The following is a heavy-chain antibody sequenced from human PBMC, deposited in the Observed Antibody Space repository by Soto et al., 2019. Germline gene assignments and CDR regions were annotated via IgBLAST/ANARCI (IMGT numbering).Heavy chain of an antibody. Sequence: ASVKVSCKVSGYTLTELSMHWVRQAPGKGLEWMGGFDPEDGETIYAQKFQGRVTMTEDTSTDTAYMELSSLRSEDTAVYYCSAPPQNLVHYAFDIWGQGTMVTVSS. D-gene: IGHD2-8*02. CDR1: GYTLTELS. CDR3: SAPPQNLVHYAFDI. J-gene: IGHJ3*02. V-gene: IGHV1-24*01. CDR2: FDPEDGET.